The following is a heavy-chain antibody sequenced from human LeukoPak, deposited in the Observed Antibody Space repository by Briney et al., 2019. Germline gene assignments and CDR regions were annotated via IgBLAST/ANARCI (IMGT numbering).Heavy chain of an antibody. Sequence: SETLSLTCTVSGGSISSSSYHWGWIRQPPGKGLEWIATVSYRGSTHCNPSLKSRVSVSVDTSKNQFSMRLSSVTAADTAMYYCARPNTDWGFDYWGQGTLVTVSS. CDR2: VSYRGST. D-gene: IGHD3-16*01. CDR3: ARPNTDWGFDY. J-gene: IGHJ4*02. V-gene: IGHV4-39*01. CDR1: GGSISSSSYH.